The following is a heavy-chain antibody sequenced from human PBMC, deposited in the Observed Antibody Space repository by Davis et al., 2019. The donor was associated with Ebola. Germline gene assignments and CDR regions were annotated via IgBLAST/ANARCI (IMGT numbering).Heavy chain of an antibody. CDR1: GGSISSYY. Sequence: SETLSLTCTVSGGSISSYYWSWIRQPPGKGLEWIGYIYYSGSTNYNPSLKSRVTISVDTSKNQFSLKLSSVTAEDTAVYYCARDFYYYGMDVWGQGTTVTVSS. J-gene: IGHJ6*02. CDR3: ARDFYYYGMDV. CDR2: IYYSGST. V-gene: IGHV4-59*12.